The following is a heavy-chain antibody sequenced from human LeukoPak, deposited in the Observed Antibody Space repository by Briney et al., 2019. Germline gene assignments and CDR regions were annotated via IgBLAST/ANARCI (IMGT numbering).Heavy chain of an antibody. CDR1: GLTFSTSG. D-gene: IGHD1-14*01. J-gene: IGHJ4*02. CDR2: IGPTGSDR. Sequence: PGGSLRLSCTASGLTFSTSGFNWVRQAPGKGLEWVASIGPTGSDRYHADSIKGRFTISRDNANNFLYLQMNCLRAEDTAVYYCATETNGRHYDYWGQGTLLTVSS. V-gene: IGHV3-21*06. CDR3: ATETNGRHYDY.